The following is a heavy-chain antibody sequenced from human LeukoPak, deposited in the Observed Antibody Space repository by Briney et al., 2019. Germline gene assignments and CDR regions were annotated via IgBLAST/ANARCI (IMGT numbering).Heavy chain of an antibody. D-gene: IGHD3-10*01. CDR1: GGTFSSYA. Sequence: GASVKVSCKASGGTFSSYAISWVRQAPGQGLEWMGGIIPIFGTANYAQKFQGRVTITADESTSTAYMELSSLRSEDMAVYYCAKDRGGTGDFDYWGQGTLVTVSS. CDR2: IIPIFGTA. J-gene: IGHJ4*02. V-gene: IGHV1-69*13. CDR3: AKDRGGTGDFDY.